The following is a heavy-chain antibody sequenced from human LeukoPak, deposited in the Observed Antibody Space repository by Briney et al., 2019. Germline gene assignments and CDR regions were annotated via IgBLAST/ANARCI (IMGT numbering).Heavy chain of an antibody. Sequence: GGSLRLSCAASGFTLSNAWMSWVRQAPGKGLEWVANIKQDGSEQYYMDSVKGRFTISRDNAKNSLYLQMNSLRAEDTAVYYCASRAHFWSGPGGWGQGTLVTVSS. CDR2: IKQDGSEQ. V-gene: IGHV3-7*01. J-gene: IGHJ4*02. CDR1: GFTLSNAW. D-gene: IGHD3-3*02. CDR3: ASRAHFWSGPGG.